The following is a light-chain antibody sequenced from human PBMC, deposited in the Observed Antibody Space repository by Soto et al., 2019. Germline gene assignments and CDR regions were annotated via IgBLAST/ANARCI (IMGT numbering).Light chain of an antibody. Sequence: VLTQSPGTLSLSPGERATLSCRASQSVSSRYLAWYQQKPGQAPRLLFYAAFRATGTPDRFSGSGSGTDFTLTIDRLEPEDVAVYYCKQYVKSPWTFGQGTKVDIK. J-gene: IGKJ1*01. CDR2: AA. CDR1: QSVSSRY. V-gene: IGKV3-20*01. CDR3: KQYVKSPWT.